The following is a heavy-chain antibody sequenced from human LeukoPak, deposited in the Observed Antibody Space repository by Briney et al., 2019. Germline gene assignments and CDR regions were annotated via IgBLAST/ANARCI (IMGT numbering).Heavy chain of an antibody. J-gene: IGHJ4*02. CDR1: GGSISSSLY. D-gene: IGHD4-11*01. V-gene: IGHV3-11*04. CDR2: IGGSGSPI. Sequence: LSLTCTVSGGSISSSLYYYGCIRQSPGKGLEWVSYIGGSGSPIYYADSVKGRFTISRDNAKNSLYLQMNSLRAEDTAVYYCARDRDYSFDYWGQGTLVTVSS. CDR3: ARDRDYSFDY.